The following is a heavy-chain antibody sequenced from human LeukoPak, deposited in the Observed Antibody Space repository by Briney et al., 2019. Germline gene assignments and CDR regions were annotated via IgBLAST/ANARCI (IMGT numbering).Heavy chain of an antibody. CDR3: ASHDDISGHHSLDH. V-gene: IGHV3-33*01. Sequence: GGSLRLSCSASGFTFSSYGMHWVRQAPGKGLEWVAVIWYDGTNKYYADSVKGRFTISRDNSKNTLYLQMNSLRAEDTAVYYCASHDDISGHHSLDHWGQGTLVTVSS. CDR1: GFTFSSYG. CDR2: IWYDGTNK. J-gene: IGHJ4*02. D-gene: IGHD3-22*01.